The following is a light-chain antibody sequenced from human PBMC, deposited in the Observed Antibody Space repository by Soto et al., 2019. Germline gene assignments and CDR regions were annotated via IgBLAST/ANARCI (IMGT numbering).Light chain of an antibody. V-gene: IGLV1-47*02. CDR3: TAWDDTLNARV. Sequence: QSVLTQPPSASGTPGQSVTISCSGSSSNIGTNYVYWYQQLPGTAPKLLIYSNNLRASGVPDRFSGSRSGTSASLAISGLRSEDEADYHCTAWDDTLNARVFGGGTKLTVL. CDR1: SSNIGTNY. CDR2: SNN. J-gene: IGLJ3*02.